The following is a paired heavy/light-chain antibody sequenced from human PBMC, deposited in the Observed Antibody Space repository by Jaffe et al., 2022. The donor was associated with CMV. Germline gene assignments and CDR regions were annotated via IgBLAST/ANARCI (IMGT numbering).Heavy chain of an antibody. Sequence: EVQLVESGGGLVQPGGSLRLSCAASGFTFSSYEMNWVRQAPGKGLEWVSYISSSGSTIYYADSVKGRFTISRDNAKNSLYLQMNSLRAEDTAVYYCARNPPVTVYYYYYYMDVWGKGTTVTVSS. V-gene: IGHV3-48*03. D-gene: IGHD2-21*02. J-gene: IGHJ6*03. CDR1: GFTFSSYE. CDR2: ISSSGSTI. CDR3: ARNPPVTVYYYYYYMDV.
Light chain of an antibody. J-gene: IGKJ2*01. Sequence: DIQMTQSPSSLSASVGDRVTITCRASQSISSYLNWYQQKPGKAPKLLIYAASSLQSGVPSRFSGSGSGTDFTLTISSLQPEDFATYYCQQSYSTSYTFGQGTKLEIK. CDR3: QQSYSTSYT. CDR1: QSISSY. CDR2: AAS. V-gene: IGKV1-39*01.